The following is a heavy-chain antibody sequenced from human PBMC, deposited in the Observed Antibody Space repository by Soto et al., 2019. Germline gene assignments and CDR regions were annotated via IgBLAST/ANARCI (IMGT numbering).Heavy chain of an antibody. CDR2: VYHSGST. Sequence: QVQLRESGPGLVHASGTLSLTCGVSGGSISTNNWWSWVRQPPGQGLEWIAEVYHSGSTNYNPSLKCRLTISIDKSKNQFSLRLTSVTAADSAVYYCARAKLCNTLSCPHSFDTWGQGTLVTVSS. V-gene: IGHV4-4*02. D-gene: IGHD2-2*01. J-gene: IGHJ4*02. CDR1: GGSISTNNW. CDR3: ARAKLCNTLSCPHSFDT.